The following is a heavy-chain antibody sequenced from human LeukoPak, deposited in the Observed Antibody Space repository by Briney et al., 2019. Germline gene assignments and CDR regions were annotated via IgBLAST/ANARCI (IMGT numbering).Heavy chain of an antibody. D-gene: IGHD4-17*01. V-gene: IGHV3-7*03. CDR1: GFTFSTHW. Sequence: GGSLRLSCAASGFTFSTHWMTWVRQAPGKGLEWVANIKHDGSECYYVDSVKGRFTISRDNANNSLYLQMNSLRAEDTAVYYCVRDSVTFFDYWGQGTLVTVSS. CDR3: VRDSVTFFDY. CDR2: IKHDGSEC. J-gene: IGHJ4*02.